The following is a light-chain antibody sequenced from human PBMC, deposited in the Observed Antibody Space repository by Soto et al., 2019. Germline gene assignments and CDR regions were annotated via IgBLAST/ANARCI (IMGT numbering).Light chain of an antibody. CDR2: VAA. CDR1: EDILSH. J-gene: IGKJ1*01. CDR3: QQVKNYPRT. V-gene: IGKV1-9*01. Sequence: DISLTQSPSFLSASVGDRVTITCRASEDILSHLAWYQQKPGKAPNLLIYVAAYLQSGVPSRFSGSRSETEFTLTITSLQPEDFATYYCQQVKNYPRTFGQGTKVEIK.